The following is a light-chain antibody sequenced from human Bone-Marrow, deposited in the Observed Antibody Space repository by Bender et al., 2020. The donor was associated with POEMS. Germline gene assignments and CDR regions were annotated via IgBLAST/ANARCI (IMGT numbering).Light chain of an antibody. CDR3: SSYSGSSTYV. J-gene: IGLJ1*01. Sequence: QSALTQPASVSGSPGQSTTISCTGTSDDIGGYDSVSWYQQHPGKAPKPLIYEVIHAPSGISYRFSASMSGNTASLTISGLQAEHDADYYCSSYSGSSTYVFGPGTSVTV. V-gene: IGLV2-14*01. CDR1: SDDIGGYDS. CDR2: EVI.